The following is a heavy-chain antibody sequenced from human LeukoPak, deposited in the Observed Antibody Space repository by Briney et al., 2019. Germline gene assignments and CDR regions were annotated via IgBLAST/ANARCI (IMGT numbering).Heavy chain of an antibody. J-gene: IGHJ4*02. CDR2: ISDSGGST. Sequence: PGGSLRLSCAASGFTFSSYAMSWVRQAPGKGLEWVSAISDSGGSTYYADSVKGRFTISGDNSKNTLYLQMNSLRAEDTAVYYCAKGRVVGATNRPFDYWGQGTLVTVSS. D-gene: IGHD2-15*01. CDR3: AKGRVVGATNRPFDY. V-gene: IGHV3-23*01. CDR1: GFTFSSYA.